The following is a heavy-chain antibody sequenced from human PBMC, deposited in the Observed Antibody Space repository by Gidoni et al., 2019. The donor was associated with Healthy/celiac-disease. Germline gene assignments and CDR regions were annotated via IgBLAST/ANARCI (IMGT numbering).Heavy chain of an antibody. V-gene: IGHV3-30-3*01. CDR3: ARDGLTYYYDSSGYYSYYYYYMDV. Sequence: QVQLVESGGGVVQPGRSLRLSCAASGFTFRSYAVHWVRPAPGKGLEWVAVISYDGSNKYYADSVKGRFTISRDNSKNTLYLQMNSLRAEDTAVYYCARDGLTYYYDSSGYYSYYYYYMDVWGKGTTVTVSS. CDR1: GFTFRSYA. CDR2: ISYDGSNK. D-gene: IGHD3-22*01. J-gene: IGHJ6*03.